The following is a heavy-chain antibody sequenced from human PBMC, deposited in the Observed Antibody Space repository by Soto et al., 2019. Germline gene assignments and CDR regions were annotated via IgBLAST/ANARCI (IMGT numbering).Heavy chain of an antibody. CDR2: ISGSGGST. V-gene: IGHV3-23*01. J-gene: IGHJ5*02. CDR1: GFTFSSYA. Sequence: GGSLRLSCAASGFTFSSYAMSWVRQAPGKGLEWVSAISGSGGSTYYADFVKGRFTISRDNSKNTLYLQMNSLRAEDTAVYYCAKSPLVSMYNWFDPWGQGTLVTVSS. D-gene: IGHD6-13*01. CDR3: AKSPLVSMYNWFDP.